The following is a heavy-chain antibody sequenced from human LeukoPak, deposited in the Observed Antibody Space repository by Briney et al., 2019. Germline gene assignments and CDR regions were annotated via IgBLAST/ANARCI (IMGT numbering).Heavy chain of an antibody. Sequence: ASVTVSFKASGYSFTHHNVHWVRQAPGQALGWMGWIKPNNGDTKFSQKFQDRVTLTSDTSIDTAYMEMSGLTSDDTAIYYCARVLSAVTSTFDYWGQGTLVTVSS. J-gene: IGHJ4*02. D-gene: IGHD4-17*01. V-gene: IGHV1-2*02. CDR1: GYSFTHHN. CDR2: IKPNNGDT. CDR3: ARVLSAVTSTFDY.